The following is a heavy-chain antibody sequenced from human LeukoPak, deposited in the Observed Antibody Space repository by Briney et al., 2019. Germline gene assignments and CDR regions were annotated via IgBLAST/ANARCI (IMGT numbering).Heavy chain of an antibody. V-gene: IGHV4-59*01. CDR1: GGSISSYY. Sequence: PSETLSLTCTVSGGSISSYYWSWIRQPPGKGLEWIGYIYYSGSTNYNPSLKSRVTISVDTSKNQFSLKLSSVTAADTAVYYCARGGRIAARRGDFDYWGQGTLVTVSS. CDR3: ARGGRIAARRGDFDY. D-gene: IGHD6-6*01. J-gene: IGHJ4*02. CDR2: IYYSGST.